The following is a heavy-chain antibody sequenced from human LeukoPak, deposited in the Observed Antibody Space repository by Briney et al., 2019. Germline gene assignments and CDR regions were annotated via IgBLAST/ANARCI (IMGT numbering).Heavy chain of an antibody. CDR3: ARDMATNRFDP. D-gene: IGHD5-12*01. V-gene: IGHV7-4-1*02. J-gene: IGHJ5*02. CDR1: GYTFTTYA. CDR2: LNTNIGNP. Sequence: ASVKVSCKASGYTFTTYALNWVRQAPGQGLEWMGWLNTNIGNPTYAQGFTGRFVFSLDTSVSTAYLQISSLKAEDTAVYFCARDMATNRFDPWGQGTLVTVSS.